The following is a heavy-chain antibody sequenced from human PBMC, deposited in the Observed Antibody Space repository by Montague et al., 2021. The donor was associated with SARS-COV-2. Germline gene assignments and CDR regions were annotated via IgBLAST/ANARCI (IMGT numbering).Heavy chain of an antibody. CDR2: IDWDDDK. V-gene: IGHV2-70*11. D-gene: IGHD6-13*01. J-gene: IGHJ5*02. CDR3: ARILVAAAGSPFDP. Sequence: VKPTQTLTLTCTFSGFSLSTSGMCVSWIRQPPGKALEWLARIDWDDDKYYSTSLKTRLTISKDTSKNQVVLTMTNMDPVDTATYYCARILVAAAGSPFDPWGQGTLVNDSS. CDR1: GFSLSTSGMC.